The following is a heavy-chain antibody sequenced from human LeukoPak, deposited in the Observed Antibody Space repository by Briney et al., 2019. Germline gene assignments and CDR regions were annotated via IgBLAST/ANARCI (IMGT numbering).Heavy chain of an antibody. CDR1: GFTFSSYA. D-gene: IGHD3-10*01. CDR3: ARESQLLFDY. CDR2: ISYDGSNK. Sequence: GGSLRLSCAASGFTFSSYAMHWVRQAPGKGLEWVAVISYDGSNKYYADSVKGRFTISRDNSKNTLYLQMNSLRAEDTAVYYCARESQLLFDYWGQGTLVTVSS. V-gene: IGHV3-30*04. J-gene: IGHJ4*02.